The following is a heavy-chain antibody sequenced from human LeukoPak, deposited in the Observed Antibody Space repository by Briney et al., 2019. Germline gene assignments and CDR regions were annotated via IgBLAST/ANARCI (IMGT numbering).Heavy chain of an antibody. Sequence: PGGSLRLPCAASGFTFSSYGMHWVRQAPGKGLEWVAVIWYDGSNKYYADSVKGRFTISRDNSKNTLYLQMNSLRAEDTAVYYCARSDDYSNYYFDYWGQGTLVTVT. J-gene: IGHJ4*02. D-gene: IGHD4-11*01. V-gene: IGHV3-33*01. CDR1: GFTFSSYG. CDR2: IWYDGSNK. CDR3: ARSDDYSNYYFDY.